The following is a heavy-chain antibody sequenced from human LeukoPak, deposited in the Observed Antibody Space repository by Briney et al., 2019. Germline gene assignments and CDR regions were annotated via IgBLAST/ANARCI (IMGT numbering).Heavy chain of an antibody. Sequence: GASVKVSCKASGYTFTSYGISWVRRAPGQGLEWMGRIIPILGIANYAQKFQGRVTITADKSTSTAYMELSSLRSEDTAVYYCARERHDCSSTSCWLLHFDYWGQGTLVTVSS. CDR1: GYTFTSYG. CDR3: ARERHDCSSTSCWLLHFDY. D-gene: IGHD2-2*01. J-gene: IGHJ4*02. V-gene: IGHV1-69*04. CDR2: IIPILGIA.